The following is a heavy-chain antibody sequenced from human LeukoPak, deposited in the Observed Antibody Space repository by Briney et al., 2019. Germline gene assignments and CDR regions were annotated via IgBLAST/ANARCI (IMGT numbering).Heavy chain of an antibody. CDR1: GFTFSSYA. V-gene: IGHV3-23*01. CDR2: IRSTGTNT. J-gene: IGHJ4*02. D-gene: IGHD2-2*01. Sequence: GGSLRLSCAASGFTFSSYAMSWVRQAPGKGLEWLSAIRSTGTNTYYADSVKGRFTISRDNSKNMLFLQMNSLRAEDTAVYYCAKDLMPAAPTRFDYWGQGTLVTVSS. CDR3: AKDLMPAAPTRFDY.